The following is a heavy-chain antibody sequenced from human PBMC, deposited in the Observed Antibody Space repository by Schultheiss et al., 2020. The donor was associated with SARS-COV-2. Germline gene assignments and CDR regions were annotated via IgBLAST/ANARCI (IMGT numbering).Heavy chain of an antibody. CDR3: ARLRSLLGVVNLINWFDP. CDR2: ISAYNGNT. CDR1: GYPFPLSF. J-gene: IGHJ5*02. Sequence: ASVKVSCKASGYPFPLSFLLFFRQAPGQGLEWMGWISAYNGNTNYAQKLQGRVTMTTDTSTSTAYMELRSLRSDDTAVYYCARLRSLLGVVNLINWFDPWGQGTLVTVSS. V-gene: IGHV1-18*04. D-gene: IGHD3-3*01.